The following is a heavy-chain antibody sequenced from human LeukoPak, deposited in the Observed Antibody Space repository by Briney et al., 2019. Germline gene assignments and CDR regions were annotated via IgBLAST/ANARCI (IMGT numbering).Heavy chain of an antibody. V-gene: IGHV3-30*18. J-gene: IGHJ4*02. CDR1: GFTFSSYG. D-gene: IGHD3-10*01. CDR2: ISYDGSNK. CDR3: AKVERPMVRGVILVDY. Sequence: GGSLRLSGAASGFTFSSYGMHGGRQAPGKGLGGGAVISYDGSNKYYADSVKGRFTISRDNSKNTLYLQMNSLRAEDTAVSYCAKVERPMVRGVILVDYWGQGTLVTVSS.